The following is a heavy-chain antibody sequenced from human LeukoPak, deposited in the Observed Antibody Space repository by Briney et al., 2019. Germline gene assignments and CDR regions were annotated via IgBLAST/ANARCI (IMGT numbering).Heavy chain of an antibody. CDR2: IYYSGST. CDR3: AGDPSGYDSGWFDP. J-gene: IGHJ5*02. D-gene: IGHD5-12*01. Sequence: SETLSLTCTVSGGSISSSSYYWGWIRQPPGKGLEWIGSIYYSGSTYYNPSLKSRVTISVDTSKNQFSLKLSSVTAADTAVYFCAGDPSGYDSGWFDPWGQGTLVTVSS. CDR1: GGSISSSSYY. V-gene: IGHV4-39*07.